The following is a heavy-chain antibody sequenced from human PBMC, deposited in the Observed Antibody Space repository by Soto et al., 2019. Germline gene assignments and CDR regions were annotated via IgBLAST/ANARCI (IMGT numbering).Heavy chain of an antibody. CDR2: IYHSGST. Sequence: PSETLSLTCAVSGGSISSSNWWSWVRQPPGKGREWIGEIYHSGSTNYNPSLKSRVTISVDKSENQLSLKLSSVTAADTAVYYCAGSDSSGYYFDYWGQGTLVTVSS. J-gene: IGHJ4*02. D-gene: IGHD3-22*01. CDR3: AGSDSSGYYFDY. V-gene: IGHV4-4*02. CDR1: GGSISSSNW.